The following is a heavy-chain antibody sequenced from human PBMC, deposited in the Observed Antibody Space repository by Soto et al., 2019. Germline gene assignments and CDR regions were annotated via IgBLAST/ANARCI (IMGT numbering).Heavy chain of an antibody. V-gene: IGHV3-21*01. J-gene: IGHJ6*04. Sequence: EVQLVESGGGLVKPGGSLRLSCAASGFTVSSYSMNWVRQAPGKGLAWVSSISSSSSYIYYADSVKGRFTISRDNAKNSLYLQMNSLRAEDTAVYYCARVGDPTEMDVWGKGTTVTVSS. CDR2: ISSSSSYI. CDR1: GFTVSSYS. D-gene: IGHD4-17*01. CDR3: ARVGDPTEMDV.